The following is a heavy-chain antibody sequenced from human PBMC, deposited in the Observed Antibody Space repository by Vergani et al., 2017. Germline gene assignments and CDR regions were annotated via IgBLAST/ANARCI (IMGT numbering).Heavy chain of an antibody. D-gene: IGHD3-3*01. CDR2: IYAGDSDV. V-gene: IGHV5-51*03. CDR1: GYSITNYW. J-gene: IGHJ5*02. Sequence: EVQLVQSGAEVKKPGESLKISCQGSGYSITNYWIACARQRPGKGLEWMGIIYAGDSDVRYSPSFQGQVTMSVDKSLSTAYLQWSSLKASDTATYYCAKTHDFSSLYSSYNWFDPWGQGTQVTVSS. CDR3: AKTHDFSSLYSSYNWFDP.